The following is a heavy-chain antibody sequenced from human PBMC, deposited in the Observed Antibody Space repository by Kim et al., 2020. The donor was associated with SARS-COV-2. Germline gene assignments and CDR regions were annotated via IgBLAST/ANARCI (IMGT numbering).Heavy chain of an antibody. Sequence: KFQGRVTITRDTAASTAYMELSSLRSEDTAVYYCASGYYDFWSGYPGFDYWGQGTLVTVSS. V-gene: IGHV1-3*01. D-gene: IGHD3-3*01. CDR3: ASGYYDFWSGYPGFDY. J-gene: IGHJ4*02.